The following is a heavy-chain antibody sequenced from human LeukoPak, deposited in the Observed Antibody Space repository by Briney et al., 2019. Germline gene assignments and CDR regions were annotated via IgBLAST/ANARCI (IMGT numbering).Heavy chain of an antibody. D-gene: IGHD3-22*01. J-gene: IGHJ4*02. V-gene: IGHV1-8*01. CDR2: MNPNSGNT. Sequence: ASVKISCKASGYTFTSYDINWVRQATGRGLEWMGWMNPNSGNTGYAQKFQGRVTMTRNTSISTAYMELSSLRSEDTAVYYCARLADSSGSSYWGQGTLVTVSS. CDR3: ARLADSSGSSY. CDR1: GYTFTSYD.